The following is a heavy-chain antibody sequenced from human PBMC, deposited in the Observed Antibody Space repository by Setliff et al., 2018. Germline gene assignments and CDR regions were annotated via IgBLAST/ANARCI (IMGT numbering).Heavy chain of an antibody. CDR1: GFTFSSYS. Sequence: GSLRLSCAASGFTFSSYSMNWVRQAPGKGLEWVSSISSSSSYMYYADSVKGRFTISRDNAKNSLYLQMNSLRAEDTAVYYCASPSGSCYLNYFDYWGQGTLVTVSS. J-gene: IGHJ4*02. CDR3: ASPSGSCYLNYFDY. D-gene: IGHD1-26*01. CDR2: ISSSSSYM. V-gene: IGHV3-21*01.